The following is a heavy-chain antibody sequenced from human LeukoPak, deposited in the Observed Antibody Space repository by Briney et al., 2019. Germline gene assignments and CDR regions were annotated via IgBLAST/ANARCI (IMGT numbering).Heavy chain of an antibody. D-gene: IGHD6-13*01. CDR2: ICYSGST. CDR1: GGSISSYY. V-gene: IGHV4-59*01. J-gene: IGHJ6*02. Sequence: PSETLSLTCTVSGGSISSYYWSWIRQPPGKGLEWIGYICYSGSTNYNPSLKSRVTISVDTSKNQFSLKLSSVTAADTAVYYCARVLPNASSSWYLRKFYYYYGMDVWGQGTTVTVSS. CDR3: ARVLPNASSSWYLRKFYYYYGMDV.